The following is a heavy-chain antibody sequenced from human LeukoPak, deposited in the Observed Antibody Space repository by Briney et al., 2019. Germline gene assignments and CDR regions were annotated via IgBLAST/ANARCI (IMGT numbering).Heavy chain of an antibody. J-gene: IGHJ4*02. D-gene: IGHD5-18*01. V-gene: IGHV3-30*18. CDR3: AKDRGIQLWLWSLDY. CDR2: ISYDGSNK. Sequence: GRSLRLSCAASGFTFSSYGMHWVRQAPGKGLEWVAVISYDGSNKYYADSVKGRFTISRDNSKNTLYLQMNSLRAEDTAVYYCAKDRGIQLWLWSLDYWGQGTLVTVSS. CDR1: GFTFSSYG.